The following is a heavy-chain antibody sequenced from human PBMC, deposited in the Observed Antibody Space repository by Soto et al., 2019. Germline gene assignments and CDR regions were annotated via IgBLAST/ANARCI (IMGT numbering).Heavy chain of an antibody. Sequence: EVQLVESGGGLIQPGGSLRLSCAASGFTVSSNYMSWVRQAPGKGLEWVSVIYSGGSTYYADSVKGRFTISRDNSKNTLYLQMNSLRAEDTAVYYCARGHCSGGSCYSYWFDPWGQGTLVTVSS. V-gene: IGHV3-53*01. CDR1: GFTVSSNY. J-gene: IGHJ5*02. CDR2: IYSGGST. D-gene: IGHD2-15*01. CDR3: ARGHCSGGSCYSYWFDP.